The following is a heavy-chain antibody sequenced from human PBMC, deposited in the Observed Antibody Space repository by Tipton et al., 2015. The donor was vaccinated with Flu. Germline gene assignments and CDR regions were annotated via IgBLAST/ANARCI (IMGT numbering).Heavy chain of an antibody. D-gene: IGHD3-10*01. J-gene: IGHJ3*02. V-gene: IGHV4-39*07. CDR1: GASISSESYY. CDR3: ARVGAVTMVRGLAFDAFDI. Sequence: TLSLTCTVSGASISSESYYWGWIRQPPGKGLEWIGNIYHSGSTNYNPSLKSRVTISLDKSKNQFSLNLSSVTAADTAVYYCARVGAVTMVRGLAFDAFDIWGLGTMVAVS. CDR2: IYHSGST.